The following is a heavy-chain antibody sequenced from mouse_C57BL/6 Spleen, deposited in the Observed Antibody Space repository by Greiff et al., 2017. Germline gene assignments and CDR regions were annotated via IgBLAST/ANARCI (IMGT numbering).Heavy chain of an antibody. CDR2: IYPRSGNT. Sequence: VMLVESGAELARPGASVKLSCKASGYTFTSYGISWVKQRTGQGLEWIGEIYPRSGNTYYNEKFKGKATLTADKSSSTAYMELRSLTSEDSAVYFCARKSSGYQGNYFDYWGQGTTLTVSS. V-gene: IGHV1-81*01. CDR3: ARKSSGYQGNYFDY. J-gene: IGHJ2*01. D-gene: IGHD3-2*02. CDR1: GYTFTSYG.